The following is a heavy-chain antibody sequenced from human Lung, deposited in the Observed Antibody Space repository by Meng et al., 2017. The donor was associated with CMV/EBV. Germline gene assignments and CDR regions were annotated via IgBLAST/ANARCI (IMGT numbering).Heavy chain of an antibody. CDR2: IYYSGST. CDR3: AIGDSGSYYFDN. V-gene: IGHV4-31*03. D-gene: IGHD1-26*01. Sequence: SXTXTLXVTVPGGPIISGGYYWSWIRQHPGKSLEWIGYIYYSGSTYYNPSLKSRVTISVDTCMNQFSLKLSSVTAADTAMYYCAIGDSGSYYFDNWGQGTLVTVSS. J-gene: IGHJ4*02. CDR1: GGPIISGGYY.